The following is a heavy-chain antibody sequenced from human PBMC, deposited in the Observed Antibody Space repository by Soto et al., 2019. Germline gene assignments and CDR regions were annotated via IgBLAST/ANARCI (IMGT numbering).Heavy chain of an antibody. CDR1: GGSFSGYQ. V-gene: IGHV4-34*01. CDR3: SRGLILWFGEFSRRGGDYYYMDV. Sequence: QVQLQQWDAGLLKPSETLSLTCAVYGGSFSGYQWTWIRQTPGKRLEWIGEINDSGNINYNPSLKSRVAILVVTPKKQSSLKLSSVTAAATAVYYCSRGLILWFGEFSRRGGDYYYMDVWGKGTTVTVSS. CDR2: INDSGNI. J-gene: IGHJ6*03. D-gene: IGHD3-10*01.